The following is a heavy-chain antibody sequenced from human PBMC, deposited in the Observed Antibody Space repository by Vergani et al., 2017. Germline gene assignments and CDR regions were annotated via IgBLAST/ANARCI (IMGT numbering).Heavy chain of an antibody. J-gene: IGHJ6*03. V-gene: IGHV4-38-2*01. CDR2: VHRNGNT. D-gene: IGHD2-2*01. CDR1: GYSVGSGYY. CDR3: ARVDTQVPAASHYYDMVV. Sequence: QVDLQESGPGLVKSSETLSLNCAVSGYSVGSGYYWGWIRQPPGRGLEWSGCVHRNGNTFYTSSLRSRATFSRDTSKNQFPLRLPSVPAADTAVYYCARVDTQVPAASHYYDMVVWGKGTTVVVSS.